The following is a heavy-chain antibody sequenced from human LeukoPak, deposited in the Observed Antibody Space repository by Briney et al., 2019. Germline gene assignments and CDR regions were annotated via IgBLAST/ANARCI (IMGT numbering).Heavy chain of an antibody. CDR2: INPSGGST. CDR3: ARDLRAVVVSMKFDP. Sequence: ASVKVSCKASGYTFTSYYMHWVRQAPGQGLEWMGIINPSGGSTSYAQKFQGRVTMTRDTSTSTVYMELSSLRSEDTAVYYWARDLRAVVVSMKFDPWGQGTLVTVSS. D-gene: IGHD2-15*01. CDR1: GYTFTSYY. V-gene: IGHV1-46*01. J-gene: IGHJ5*02.